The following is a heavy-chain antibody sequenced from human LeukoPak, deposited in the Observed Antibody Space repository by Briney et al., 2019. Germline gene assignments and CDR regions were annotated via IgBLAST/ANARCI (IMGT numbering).Heavy chain of an antibody. CDR2: AFYSGRT. Sequence: PSETLSLTCTVSGGSISSSSYYWGWIRQPPGKGLEWIGTAFYSGRTYYSPSLKSRVTISVDTSKNQLSLKLSSVTAADTAVYYCARHNPRYSGYNPNWFDPWGQGTLVTVSS. V-gene: IGHV4-39*01. J-gene: IGHJ5*02. CDR3: ARHNPRYSGYNPNWFDP. CDR1: GGSISSSSYY. D-gene: IGHD5-12*01.